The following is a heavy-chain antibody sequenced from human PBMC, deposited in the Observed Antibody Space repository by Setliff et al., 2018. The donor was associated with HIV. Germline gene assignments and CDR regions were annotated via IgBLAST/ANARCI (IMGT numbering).Heavy chain of an antibody. Sequence: PSETLSLTCAVYGGSFSDNYWSWIRQSPGKGLEWIGEINHSSGNTNYNPSLKSRVTMSVDTSKNQFSLKLSSVTAADTAVYYCARDRYYDSSGYYYRDYYYYMDVWGNGTTVTVSS. V-gene: IGHV4-34*01. CDR2: INHSSGNT. J-gene: IGHJ6*03. CDR3: ARDRYYDSSGYYYRDYYYYMDV. CDR1: GGSFSDNY. D-gene: IGHD3-22*01.